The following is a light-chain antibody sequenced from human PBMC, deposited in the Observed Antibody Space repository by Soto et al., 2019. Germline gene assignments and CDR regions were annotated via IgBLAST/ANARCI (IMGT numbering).Light chain of an antibody. CDR3: QQHGSSPLT. CDR2: RAS. Sequence: IQMTQSPATLSVSPGERATLSCRASQTIYSNVAWYQQRPGQAPRLLIYRASARATGIPARFSGSGSGTEFTLTIGSLQSEDSAVYFCQQHGSSPLTFGGGTKVEIK. CDR1: QTIYSN. J-gene: IGKJ4*01. V-gene: IGKV3-15*01.